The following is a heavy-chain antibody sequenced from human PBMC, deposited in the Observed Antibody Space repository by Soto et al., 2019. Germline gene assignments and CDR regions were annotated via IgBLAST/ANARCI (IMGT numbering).Heavy chain of an antibody. CDR2: ISSSSSTI. D-gene: IGHD3-10*01. CDR1: GFTLSSYS. J-gene: IGHJ6*02. Sequence: GGAPRLSCVAPGFTLSSYSMNLVRPAPGEGLEWVSYISSSSSTIYYADSVKGRFTISRDNAKNSLYLQMNSLRDEDTAVYYCAREGVYYGSGTSYGMDVWGQGTTVTVSS. V-gene: IGHV3-48*02. CDR3: AREGVYYGSGTSYGMDV.